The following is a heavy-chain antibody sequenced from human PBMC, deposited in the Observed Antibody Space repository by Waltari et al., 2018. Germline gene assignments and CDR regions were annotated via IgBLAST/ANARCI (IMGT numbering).Heavy chain of an antibody. CDR2: VYDNGYK. D-gene: IGHD3-3*01. CDR3: VRQRSADFWSGYFDL. J-gene: IGHJ4*02. V-gene: IGHV4-39*01. Sequence: QAQLQELGPGQVKPSETLSFRCAVSGDSISTSTFYWGWVRQPPGKGLEWVGSVYDNGYKYYKPSLKSRLTLSMDTSNNHFSLSLTSVTAADTAIYYCVRQRSADFWSGYFDLWGQGTLVTVSS. CDR1: GDSISTSTFY.